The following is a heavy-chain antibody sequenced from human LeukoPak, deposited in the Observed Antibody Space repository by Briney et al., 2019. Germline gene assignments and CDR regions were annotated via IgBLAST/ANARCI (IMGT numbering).Heavy chain of an antibody. CDR1: GYTFTGYS. CDR3: ARVAAPVAGKFYYYNGMDV. D-gene: IGHD6-19*01. CDR2: INPNSGGT. V-gene: IGHV1-2*02. Sequence: GSVKVSCKASGYTFTGYSMHWVRQAPGQGLEWVGWINPNSGGTKFAQKFQGRVTVTRDTSISSAYMELSSLRSDDTAVYYCARVAAPVAGKFYYYNGMDVWGQGTTGTVSS. J-gene: IGHJ6*02.